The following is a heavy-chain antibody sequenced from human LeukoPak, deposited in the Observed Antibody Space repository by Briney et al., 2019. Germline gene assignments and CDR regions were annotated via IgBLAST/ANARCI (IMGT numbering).Heavy chain of an antibody. CDR3: AKVPRGSYYYFDY. CDR1: GFTFSSYA. V-gene: IGHV3-7*03. CDR2: IKQDGSGE. D-gene: IGHD1-26*01. J-gene: IGHJ4*02. Sequence: PGGSLRLSCAASGFTFSSYAMSWVRQAPGKGLEWVANIKQDGSGEYYVDSVKGRFTISRDNAKNSLYLQMNSLRAEDTAVYYCAKVPRGSYYYFDYWGQGTLVTVSS.